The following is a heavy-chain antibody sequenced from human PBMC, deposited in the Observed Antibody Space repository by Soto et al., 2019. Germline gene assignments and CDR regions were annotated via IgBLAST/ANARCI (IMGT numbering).Heavy chain of an antibody. V-gene: IGHV4-39*01. CDR1: SGAISSSNYY. CDR2: IYYSGST. Sequence: SETPSLTCTDSSGAISSSNYYSGWIRHPPGKGLEWIGSIYYSGSTYYNPSLKSRVTISVDTSKNQFSLKLSSVTAADTAVYYCARRRGSWYETGGYGMDVWGQGTTVT. CDR3: ARRRGSWYETGGYGMDV. J-gene: IGHJ6*02. D-gene: IGHD6-13*01.